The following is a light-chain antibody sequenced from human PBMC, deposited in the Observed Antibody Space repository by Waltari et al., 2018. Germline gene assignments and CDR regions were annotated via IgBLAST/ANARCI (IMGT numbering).Light chain of an antibody. CDR3: QHYGVSPRT. CDR1: QSSSTY. Sequence: EIVLTQSPDTLSLSPGAIATLSCTASQSSSTYLAWYQQKPGQAPRLLIYAASTRVTDISDRFTGSGSATDFTLTISRLEPEDFAVYVCQHYGVSPRTFGQGTKVEIK. CDR2: AAS. J-gene: IGKJ1*01. V-gene: IGKV3-20*01.